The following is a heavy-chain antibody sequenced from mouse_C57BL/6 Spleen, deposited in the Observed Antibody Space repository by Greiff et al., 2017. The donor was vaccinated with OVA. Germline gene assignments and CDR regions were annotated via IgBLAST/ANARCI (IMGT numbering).Heavy chain of an antibody. CDR3: ARGGYDYDGGYFDY. Sequence: VQLQQPGAELVKPGASVKLSCKASGYTFTSYWMQWVKQRPGQGLEWIGEIDPSDSYTNYNQKFKGKATLTVDTSSSTAYMQLSSLTSEDSAVYYCARGGYDYDGGYFDYWGQGTTLTVSS. J-gene: IGHJ2*01. CDR2: IDPSDSYT. D-gene: IGHD2-4*01. CDR1: GYTFTSYW. V-gene: IGHV1-50*01.